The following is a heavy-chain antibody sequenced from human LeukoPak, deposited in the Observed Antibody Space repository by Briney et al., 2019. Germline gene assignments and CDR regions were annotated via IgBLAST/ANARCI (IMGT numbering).Heavy chain of an antibody. CDR1: GFTFSSYS. CDR2: ISSSSSYI. Sequence: GGPLRLSCAASGFTFSSYSMNWVRQAPGKGLEWVSSISSSSSYIYYADSVKGRFTISRDNAKNSLYLQMNSLRAEDTAVYYCARDQARITMVRGVIGYFDYWGQGTLVTVSS. V-gene: IGHV3-21*01. D-gene: IGHD3-10*01. CDR3: ARDQARITMVRGVIGYFDY. J-gene: IGHJ4*02.